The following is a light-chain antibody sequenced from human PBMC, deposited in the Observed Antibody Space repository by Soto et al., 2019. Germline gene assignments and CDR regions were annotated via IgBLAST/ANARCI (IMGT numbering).Light chain of an antibody. CDR1: SGDIGSYNR. V-gene: IGLV2-14*01. J-gene: IGLJ1*01. Sequence: QSVLTQPPSVSGSPGQSITISCTGTSGDIGSYNRVSWYQQHPGKAPKLIIYEVTDRPSGVSNRFSGSKSGNTASLTISGLQAEDEAEYYCSSYTNINTGACVFGTGTKVTVL. CDR3: SSYTNINTGACV. CDR2: EVT.